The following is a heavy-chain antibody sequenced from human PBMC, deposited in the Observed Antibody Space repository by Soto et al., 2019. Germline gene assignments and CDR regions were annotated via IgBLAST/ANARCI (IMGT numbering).Heavy chain of an antibody. CDR2: IIPRSGTS. D-gene: IGHD3-3*02. V-gene: IGHV1-69*12. CDR3: AREGRVLAPSTVHSDHYYYAMDV. Sequence: QVQLVQSGAEVKKPGSSVKVSCKASGDTFSTYTITWVRQAPGQGLEWMGGIIPRSGTSNYAQKFQGRVTATADETTRTAYMELSMLRSEDTAVYYCAREGRVLAPSTVHSDHYYYAMDVWGQGTTVTVSS. CDR1: GDTFSTYT. J-gene: IGHJ6*02.